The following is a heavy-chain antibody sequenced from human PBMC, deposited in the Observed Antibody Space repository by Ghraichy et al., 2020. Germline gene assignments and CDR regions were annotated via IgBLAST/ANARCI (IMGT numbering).Heavy chain of an antibody. CDR2: IYSGGST. CDR1: GFTVSSNY. CDR3: ARDHRYYGMDV. V-gene: IGHV3-53*01. J-gene: IGHJ6*02. Sequence: GGSLRLSCAASGFTVSSNYMSWVRQAPGKGLEWVSVIYSGGSTYYADSVKGRFTISRDNSKNTLYLQMNSLRAEDTAVYYCARDHRYYGMDVWGQGTTVTVSS.